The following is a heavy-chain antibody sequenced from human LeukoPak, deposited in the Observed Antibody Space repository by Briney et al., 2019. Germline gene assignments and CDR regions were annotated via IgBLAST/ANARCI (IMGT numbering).Heavy chain of an antibody. CDR2: ISDNGVGT. Sequence: PGGSLRLSCAASGFTFHSYAMSWVRQAPGKGLEWVSTISDNGVGTFYADSVKGRFTISRDSSKNTLDLQMNSLRAEDTAVYYCARGGHGAADYWGQGTLVTVSS. CDR3: ARGGHGAADY. D-gene: IGHD1-26*01. J-gene: IGHJ4*02. V-gene: IGHV3-23*01. CDR1: GFTFHSYA.